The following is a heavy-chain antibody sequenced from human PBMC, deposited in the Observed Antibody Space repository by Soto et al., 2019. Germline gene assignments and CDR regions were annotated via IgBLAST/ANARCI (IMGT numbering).Heavy chain of an antibody. D-gene: IGHD6-6*01. CDR2: IWYDGSNK. Sequence: GGSLRLSCAASGFTFSSYGMHWVRQAPGKGLEWVAVIWYDGSNKYYADSVKGRFTISRDNSKNTLYLQMNSLRAEDTAVYYCARDSSEYSSSSEGGSDYGMDVWGQGTTVTVSS. J-gene: IGHJ6*02. CDR1: GFTFSSYG. CDR3: ARDSSEYSSSSEGGSDYGMDV. V-gene: IGHV3-33*01.